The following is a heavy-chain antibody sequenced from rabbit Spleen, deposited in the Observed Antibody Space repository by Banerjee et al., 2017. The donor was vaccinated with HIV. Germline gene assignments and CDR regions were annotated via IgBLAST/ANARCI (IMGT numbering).Heavy chain of an antibody. CDR3: ARDSGTSFSSYGMDL. D-gene: IGHD8-1*01. Sequence: QEQLKESGGDLVKPGASLTLTCTASGFSFSSSYWLCWVRQAPGKGLEWIACIDAGTSGSTYSATWAKGRFTISKTSSTTVTLQMTSLTAADTATYFCARDSGTSFSSYGMDLWGPGTLVTVS. CDR2: IDAGTSGST. V-gene: IGHV1S45*01. CDR1: GFSFSSSYW. J-gene: IGHJ6*01.